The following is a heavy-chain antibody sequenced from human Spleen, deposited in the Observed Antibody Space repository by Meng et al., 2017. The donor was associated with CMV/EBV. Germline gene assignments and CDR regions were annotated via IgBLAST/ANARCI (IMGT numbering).Heavy chain of an antibody. CDR1: GGSFSGYN. J-gene: IGHJ4*02. CDR3: ARSPDSSAGFDY. V-gene: IGHV4-34*01. D-gene: IGHD3-22*01. CDR2: IYHSGST. Sequence: SETLSLTCAVYGGSFSGYNWKWIRQPPGKGLEWIGEIYHSGSTNYNPSLKSRVTISVDKSKNQFSLKLSSVTAADTAVYYCARSPDSSAGFDYWGQGTLVTVSS.